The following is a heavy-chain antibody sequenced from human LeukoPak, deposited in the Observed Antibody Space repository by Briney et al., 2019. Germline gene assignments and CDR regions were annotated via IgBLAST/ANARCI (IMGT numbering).Heavy chain of an antibody. D-gene: IGHD1-26*01. J-gene: IGHJ4*02. CDR3: ARGIVGATDQWDY. CDR2: IYSGGST. CDR1: GFTVSSNY. Sequence: PGRSLRLSCAASGFTVSSNYMSWVRQAPGKGLEWVSVIYSGGSTYYADSVKGRFTISRDNSKNTLYLQMNSLKAEDTAVYYCARGIVGATDQWDYWGQGTLVTVSS. V-gene: IGHV3-53*01.